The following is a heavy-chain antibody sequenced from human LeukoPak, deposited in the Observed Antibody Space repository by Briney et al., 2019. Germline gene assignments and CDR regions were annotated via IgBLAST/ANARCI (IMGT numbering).Heavy chain of an antibody. D-gene: IGHD3-10*01. CDR1: GFTFSSFG. CDR2: IRRDGDVI. Sequence: GGSLRLSCEASGFTFSSFGMHWVRQAPGKGLEGVAFIRRDGDVIYYADSVKGRFTISRDNSKNTLYLQMNSLRAEDTAVYYCAKGLGDGDAFDIWGQGTMVTVSS. J-gene: IGHJ3*02. CDR3: AKGLGDGDAFDI. V-gene: IGHV3-30*02.